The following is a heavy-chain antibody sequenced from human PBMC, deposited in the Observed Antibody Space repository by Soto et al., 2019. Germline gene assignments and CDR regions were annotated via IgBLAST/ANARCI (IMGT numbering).Heavy chain of an antibody. V-gene: IGHV3-74*01. CDR3: ARGTDLFDW. Sequence: GWSLRLSCTASGFTFSVYWMHWVRQTPGKGLVWVSRIKGDGSNTGYADSVKGRFTISRDNAKNTLYLQMNSLRAEDTAIYYCARGTDLFDWWGQGTLVTVSS. J-gene: IGHJ4*02. CDR1: GFTFSVYW. CDR2: IKGDGSNT. D-gene: IGHD3-10*01.